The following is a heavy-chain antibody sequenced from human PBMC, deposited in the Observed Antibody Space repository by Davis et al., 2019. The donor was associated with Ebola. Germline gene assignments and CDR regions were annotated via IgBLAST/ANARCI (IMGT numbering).Heavy chain of an antibody. V-gene: IGHV3-30*03. J-gene: IGHJ4*01. CDR1: AFTFGTYG. Sequence: PGGSLRLSCAAFAFTFGTYGMHWVRQAPGKGLEWVASMSYDGRHTSYIDSVKGRFTISRDNAKNTLSLQMNSLRVEDTAVYYCVRDSGYYSHDYWGHGTLVTVSS. D-gene: IGHD5-12*01. CDR2: MSYDGRHT. CDR3: VRDSGYYSHDY.